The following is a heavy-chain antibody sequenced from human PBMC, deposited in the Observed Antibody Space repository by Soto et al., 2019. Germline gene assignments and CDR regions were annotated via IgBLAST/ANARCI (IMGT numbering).Heavy chain of an antibody. V-gene: IGHV3-74*01. CDR2: INGDGGTT. J-gene: IGHJ6*02. D-gene: IGHD3-16*02. Sequence: EVQLVESGGGLVQPGGSLRLSCAASEFTFSNYWMHWVRQPPGKGLVWVSRINGDGGTTNYADSVKGRLTISRDNAKNTVYLQINSLRAEDTAVYYCGRGLRYLYGVDVWGQGTTVTVSS. CDR3: GRGLRYLYGVDV. CDR1: EFTFSNYW.